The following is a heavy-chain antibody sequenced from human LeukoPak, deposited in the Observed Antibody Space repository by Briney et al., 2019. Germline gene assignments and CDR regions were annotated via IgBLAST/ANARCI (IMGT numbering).Heavy chain of an antibody. CDR3: ATKTVGAYDAFDI. Sequence: GGSLRLSCATSKFTFDNYWMSWVRQAPGKGLEWVANIKQDGSEKYYVDSVKGRFTISRDNAKNSLYLQMNSLRAEDTAVYYCATKTVGAYDAFDIWGQGTMVTVSS. D-gene: IGHD1-26*01. CDR2: IKQDGSEK. J-gene: IGHJ3*02. V-gene: IGHV3-7*01. CDR1: KFTFDNYW.